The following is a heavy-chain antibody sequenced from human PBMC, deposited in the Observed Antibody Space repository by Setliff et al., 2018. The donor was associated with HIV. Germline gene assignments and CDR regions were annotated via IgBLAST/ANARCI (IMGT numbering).Heavy chain of an antibody. CDR3: ARQDTPTGYYLFDY. J-gene: IGHJ4*02. CDR2: INPNMGDT. V-gene: IGHV1-2*06. D-gene: IGHD3-9*01. CDR1: GYKFTGHH. Sequence: ASVKVSCKASGYKFTGHHIQWMRQAPGQGLEWMGRINPNMGDTQYAQKFQGRIIMTRDTSINTVHMELSSLTSDDTTLYYCARQDTPTGYYLFDYWGQGTQVTVSS.